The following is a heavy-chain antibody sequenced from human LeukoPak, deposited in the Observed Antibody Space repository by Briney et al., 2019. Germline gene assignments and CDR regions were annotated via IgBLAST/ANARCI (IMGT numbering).Heavy chain of an antibody. D-gene: IGHD6-19*01. J-gene: IGHJ4*02. CDR1: GFTFSHYT. V-gene: IGHV3-21*01. CDR3: ASSGAGWSLDY. CDR2: ISSNSNYV. Sequence: GGSLRLSCAASGFTFSHYTMNWVRHAPGKGLEWVASISSNSNYVHYVDSVKGRFTISRDNAGNSMSLHMRRLRVEDTAVYYCASSGAGWSLDYWGQGTLVT.